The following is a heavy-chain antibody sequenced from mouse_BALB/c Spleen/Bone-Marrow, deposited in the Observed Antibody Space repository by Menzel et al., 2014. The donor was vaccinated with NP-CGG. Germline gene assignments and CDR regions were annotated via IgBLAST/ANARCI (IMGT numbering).Heavy chain of an antibody. CDR2: ISYSGGT. Sequence: VQLQQSGPSLVKPSQTLSLTCSVTGDSITSGYWNWIREFPGNKLEYMGFISYSGGTYYNPSLRSRISITRDTSKNQYYLHLNSVTTEDTATYYCARTHYYGWFDYWGQGTTLTVSS. CDR3: ARTHYYGWFDY. D-gene: IGHD1-2*01. J-gene: IGHJ2*01. CDR1: GDSITSGY. V-gene: IGHV3-8*02.